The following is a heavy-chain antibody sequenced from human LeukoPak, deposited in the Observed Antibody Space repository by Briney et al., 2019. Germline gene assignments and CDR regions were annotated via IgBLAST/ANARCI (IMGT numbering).Heavy chain of an antibody. CDR2: ISYDGGNK. CDR3: AKDPFKYKVGSGSYTDY. J-gene: IGHJ4*02. CDR1: GFTFSSYG. V-gene: IGHV3-30*18. D-gene: IGHD3-10*01. Sequence: GGSLGLSCAASGFTFSSYGMHWVRQAPGKGLEWVAVISYDGGNKYYADSVKGRFTISRDNSKNTLYLQMNSLRAEDTAVYYCAKDPFKYKVGSGSYTDYWGQGTLVTVSS.